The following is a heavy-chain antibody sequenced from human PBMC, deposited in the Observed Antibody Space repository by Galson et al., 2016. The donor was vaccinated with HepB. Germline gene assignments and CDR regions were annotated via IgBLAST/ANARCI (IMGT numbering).Heavy chain of an antibody. CDR3: ARGIMGAHWGMDV. CDR2: IREDSFEK. J-gene: IGHJ6*02. V-gene: IGHV3-7*03. CDR1: GFNFYGYW. D-gene: IGHD3-16*01. Sequence: SLRLSCAAAGFNFYGYWMSWVRQAPGRGLEWMANIREDSFEKYYMESVKGRFTISRDNAESSLFLQMNYLTAEDTGVYYCARGIMGAHWGMDVGGQGTTGIVSS.